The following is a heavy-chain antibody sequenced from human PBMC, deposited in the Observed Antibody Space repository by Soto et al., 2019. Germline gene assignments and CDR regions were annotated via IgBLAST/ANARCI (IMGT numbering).Heavy chain of an antibody. D-gene: IGHD2-2*01. V-gene: IGHV2-5*02. J-gene: IGHJ6*02. CDR2: IYWDDDK. CDR1: GFSLSTSGVG. CDR3: AHIPTPCISTSCYRPYYYYYGMDV. Sequence: QITLKESGPTLVKPTQTLTLTCTFSGFSLSTSGVGVGWIRQPPGKALEWLALIYWDDDKRYSPSLKSRLTITKDTSKNQVVLTMTNMDPVDTATYYCAHIPTPCISTSCYRPYYYYYGMDVWGQGTTVTVSS.